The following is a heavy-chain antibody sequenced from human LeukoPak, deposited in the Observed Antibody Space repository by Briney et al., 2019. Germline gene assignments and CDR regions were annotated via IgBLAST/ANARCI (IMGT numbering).Heavy chain of an antibody. CDR1: GFTFSSYW. J-gene: IGHJ4*02. Sequence: GGSLRLSCVASGFTFSSYWMHWVRQDPRKGLVWVSRINGDGRNINYADSVRGRFTISRDNAKNTLYLQMNTLRVEDTAVYYCAKDRGGGYFDYWGQGTLVTVSS. D-gene: IGHD3-10*01. CDR3: AKDRGGGYFDY. V-gene: IGHV3-74*01. CDR2: INGDGRNI.